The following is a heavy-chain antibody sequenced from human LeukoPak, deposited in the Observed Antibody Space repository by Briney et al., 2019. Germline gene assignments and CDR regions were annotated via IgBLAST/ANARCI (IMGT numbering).Heavy chain of an antibody. J-gene: IGHJ4*02. CDR2: IYYSGST. CDR3: ARRPGLYDY. V-gene: IGHV4-59*12. D-gene: IGHD2-15*01. Sequence: PSETLSLTCTVSGGSISSYYWSWIRQPPGKGLEWIGYIYYSGSTNYNPSLKSRVTISVDTSKNQFSLKLSSVTAADTAVYYCARRPGLYDYWGQGTLVTVSS. CDR1: GGSISSYY.